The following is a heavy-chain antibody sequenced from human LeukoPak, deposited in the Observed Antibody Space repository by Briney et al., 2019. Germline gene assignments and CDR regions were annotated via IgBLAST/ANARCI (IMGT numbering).Heavy chain of an antibody. CDR1: GFTFSSSW. V-gene: IGHV3-74*01. J-gene: IGHJ4*02. D-gene: IGHD2/OR15-2a*01. CDR3: ARGTTWSFDY. CDR2: IKGDGTTT. Sequence: SGGSLRLSCAASGFTFSSSWMFWVRQAPGKGLVWVSYIKGDGTTTTYADSVKGRFTISRDNAKNTLYLQMNSLRAEDTAVYYCARGTTWSFDYWGRGTLVTVSS.